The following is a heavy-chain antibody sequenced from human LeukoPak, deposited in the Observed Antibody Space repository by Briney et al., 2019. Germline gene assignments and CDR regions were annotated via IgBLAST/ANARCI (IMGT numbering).Heavy chain of an antibody. Sequence: SETLSLTCAVYGDSFSNHFWSWIRQPPGKGLDWIGEIHHSKSSNYYPSLKSRVTISVDKSKNQFSLELNSVTAADTAVYYCARGGDWLFDYWGQGILVTVSS. CDR2: IHHSKSS. CDR1: GDSFSNHF. CDR3: ARGGDWLFDY. D-gene: IGHD2-21*02. V-gene: IGHV4-34*01. J-gene: IGHJ4*02.